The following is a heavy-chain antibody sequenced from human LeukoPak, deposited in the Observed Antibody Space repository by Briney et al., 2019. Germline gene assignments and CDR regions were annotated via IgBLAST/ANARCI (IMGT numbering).Heavy chain of an antibody. J-gene: IGHJ4*02. CDR1: GGSFSGYY. CDR3: ARRRTYYYGSGSSNHYDY. CDR2: IDHSEST. Sequence: SETLSLTCAVYGGSFSGYYWTWIRQPPGKGLEWIGEIDHSESTNYNPSLRSRVTISVDSSKNQFSLKLGSVTAADTAVYYCARRRTYYYGSGSSNHYDYWGQGTLVTVSS. D-gene: IGHD3-10*01. V-gene: IGHV4-34*01.